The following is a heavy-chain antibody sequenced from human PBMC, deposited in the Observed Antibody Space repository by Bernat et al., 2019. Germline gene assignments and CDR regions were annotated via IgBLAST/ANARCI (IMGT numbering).Heavy chain of an antibody. CDR2: IYPGDSDT. CDR1: GYSFTSYW. Sequence: EVQLVQSGAEVKKPGESLKISCKGSGYSFTSYWIGWVRQRPGKGLGWMGIIYPGDSDTSYSPSFQGKITISVDKSISTAYLQWSSLKASDTSMYYCASRGCNSVDYWGQGTLVTVSS. CDR3: ASRGCNSVDY. D-gene: IGHD4-23*01. V-gene: IGHV5-51*01. J-gene: IGHJ4*02.